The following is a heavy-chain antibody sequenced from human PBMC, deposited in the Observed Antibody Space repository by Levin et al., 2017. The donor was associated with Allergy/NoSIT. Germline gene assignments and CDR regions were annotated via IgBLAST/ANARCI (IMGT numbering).Heavy chain of an antibody. CDR1: GFTFSDYW. V-gene: IGHV3-7*01. D-gene: IGHD2-21*01. CDR2: IKQDGSET. Sequence: HPGGSLRLSCAASGFTFSDYWMIWVRQAPGKGLEWVASIKQDGSETNYMSGLGGRFAASRDNARNSLHLQMDSLRAEDTAVYFCARAGWRHVVIDGSGVDHWGQGTLVTVSS. CDR3: ARAGWRHVVIDGSGVDH. J-gene: IGHJ4*02.